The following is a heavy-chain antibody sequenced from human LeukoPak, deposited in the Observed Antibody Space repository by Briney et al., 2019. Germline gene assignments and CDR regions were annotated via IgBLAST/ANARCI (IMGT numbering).Heavy chain of an antibody. Sequence: ASVKVSCKASGYTCTGYYMHWVRQAPGQGLEWMGWINPNSGGTNYAQKFQGRVTMTRDTSISTAYMELSRLRSDDTAVYYCARDGYRQQPDYWGQXTLVXVSS. J-gene: IGHJ4*02. CDR1: GYTCTGYY. CDR3: ARDGYRQQPDY. D-gene: IGHD6-13*01. V-gene: IGHV1-2*02. CDR2: INPNSGGT.